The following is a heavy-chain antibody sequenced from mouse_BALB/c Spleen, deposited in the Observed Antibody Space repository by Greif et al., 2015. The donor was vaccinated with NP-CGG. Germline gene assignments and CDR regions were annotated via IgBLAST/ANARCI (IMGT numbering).Heavy chain of an antibody. J-gene: IGHJ4*01. Sequence: EVKLVESGGGLVQPGGSLKLSCATSGFTFSDYYMYWVRQTPEKRLEWVAYISNGGGSTYYPDTVKGRFTISRDNAKNTLYLQMGRLKSEDTAMYYCARHWGGNYERLYAMDYWGQGTSVTVSS. D-gene: IGHD2-1*01. CDR2: ISNGGGST. V-gene: IGHV5-12*02. CDR3: ARHWGGNYERLYAMDY. CDR1: GFTFSDYY.